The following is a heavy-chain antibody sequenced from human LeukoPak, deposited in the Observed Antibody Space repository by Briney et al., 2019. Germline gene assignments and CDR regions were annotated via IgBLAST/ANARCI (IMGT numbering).Heavy chain of an antibody. V-gene: IGHV4-59*08. J-gene: IGHJ4*02. D-gene: IGHD3-10*01. CDR2: MYYSGIP. Sequence: PSETLSLTCTVSGASISDYYWSWIRQPPGKRLEGIAYMYYSGIPNYSRSLKSRVTMSADKSNNQVSLTLTSVTAADTAVYYCASHHGRGEAFDYWGRGTLDTVSS. CDR3: ASHHGRGEAFDY. CDR1: GASISDYY.